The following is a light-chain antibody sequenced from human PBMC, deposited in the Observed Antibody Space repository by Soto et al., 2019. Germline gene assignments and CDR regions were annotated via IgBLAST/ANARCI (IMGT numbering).Light chain of an antibody. CDR2: GAS. Sequence: EIVLTQSPGTLSLSPGERATLSCRASQSVSSSYLAGYQQKPGQAPRLLIYGASISATGIPDRFSRSGSSSALTVTISSLAPEGFAVYDGEQYGSQPWTCG. J-gene: IGKJ1*01. V-gene: IGKV3-20*01. CDR1: QSVSSSY. CDR3: EQYGSQPWT.